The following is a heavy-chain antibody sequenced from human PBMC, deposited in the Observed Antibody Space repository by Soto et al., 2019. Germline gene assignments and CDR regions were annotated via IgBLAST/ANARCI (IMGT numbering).Heavy chain of an antibody. J-gene: IGHJ5*02. D-gene: IGHD2-8*01. CDR1: GFTFSTYS. CDR3: ERDNGMAGSFDP. CDR2: ISVSSSTI. Sequence: EVQLVESGGGLVQPGGSLRLSCAASGFTFSTYSMNWVRQAPGKGLEWVSYISVSSSTIFYADSVRGRFTISRDNAKSSLYLQMNNLRDEDTSVYDCERDNGMAGSFDPWGQGTLVTVSS. V-gene: IGHV3-48*02.